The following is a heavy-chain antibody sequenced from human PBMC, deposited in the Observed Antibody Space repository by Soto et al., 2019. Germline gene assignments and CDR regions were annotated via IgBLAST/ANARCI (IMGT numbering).Heavy chain of an antibody. CDR3: AHRWKSGDAFDV. Sequence: QITLKESGPTLVTPTQTLTLTCTFSGCSLSTSGVGVGWIRQPPGQALEWLALIYWDGDKRYSPSLKSRLTITKDSSNNQVALTMTNMDPVDTATYYCAHRWKSGDAFDVWGQGTMVTVSS. CDR1: GCSLSTSGVG. J-gene: IGHJ3*01. D-gene: IGHD1-1*01. CDR2: IYWDGDK. V-gene: IGHV2-5*02.